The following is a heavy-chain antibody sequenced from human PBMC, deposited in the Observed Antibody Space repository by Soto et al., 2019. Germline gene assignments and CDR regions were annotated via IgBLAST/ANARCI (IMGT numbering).Heavy chain of an antibody. CDR2: IYWDDDK. CDR3: AHSLIAAVILKDAFDY. CDR1: GFSLSTSGVG. Sequence: QITLKESGPTLVKPTQTLTLTCTFSGFSLSTSGVGVGWIRQPPGKALEWLALIYWDDDKRYSPSLKSRLTITKDTSKNQVVLTMTNMDPVDTATYYCAHSLIAAVILKDAFDYWGQGTLVTVSS. J-gene: IGHJ4*02. V-gene: IGHV2-5*02. D-gene: IGHD6-13*01.